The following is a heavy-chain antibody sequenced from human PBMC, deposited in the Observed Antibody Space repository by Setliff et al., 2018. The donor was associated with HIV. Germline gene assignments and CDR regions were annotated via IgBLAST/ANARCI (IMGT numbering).Heavy chain of an antibody. Sequence: SETLSLTCAVYGGSFSDYYWTWIRQSPGKGLEWIGEINHRGSTNYNPSLKSRVTVSVDTSKNQFSLKLGSVTAADTAVYYCARESPSSSALEVDAFDIWGQGTMVTVSS. CDR1: GGSFSDYY. CDR2: INHRGST. D-gene: IGHD6-13*01. J-gene: IGHJ3*02. V-gene: IGHV4-34*01. CDR3: ARESPSSSALEVDAFDI.